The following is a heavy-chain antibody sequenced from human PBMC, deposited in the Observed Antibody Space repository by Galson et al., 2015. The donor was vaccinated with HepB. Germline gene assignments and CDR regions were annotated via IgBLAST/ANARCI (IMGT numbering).Heavy chain of an antibody. CDR3: ARHRTIVGATTLDY. CDR2: ISAYNGNT. J-gene: IGHJ4*02. Sequence: SVKVSCKASGYTFTSYGISWVRQAPGQGLEWMGWISAYNGNTNYAQKLQGRVTMTTDTSTSTAYMEPRSLRSDDTAVYYCARHRTIVGATTLDYWGQGTLVTVSS. CDR1: GYTFTSYG. V-gene: IGHV1-18*01. D-gene: IGHD1-26*01.